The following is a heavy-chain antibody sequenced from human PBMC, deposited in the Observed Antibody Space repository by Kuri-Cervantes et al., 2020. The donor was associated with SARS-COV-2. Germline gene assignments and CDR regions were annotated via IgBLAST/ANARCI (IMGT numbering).Heavy chain of an antibody. CDR3: ARDEGSYYYYMDV. CDR2: ISSSGSTI. Sequence: GESLKISCAASGFTFSNAWMSWVRQAPGKGLEWVSYISSSGSTIYYADSVKGRFTISRDNAKNSLYLQMNSLRAEDTAVYYCARDEGSYYYYMDVWGKGTTVTVSS. CDR1: GFTFSNAW. J-gene: IGHJ6*03. D-gene: IGHD3-10*01. V-gene: IGHV3-11*04.